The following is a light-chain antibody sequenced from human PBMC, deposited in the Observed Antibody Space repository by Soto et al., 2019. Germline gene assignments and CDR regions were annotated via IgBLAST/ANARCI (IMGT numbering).Light chain of an antibody. V-gene: IGLV2-14*01. CDR3: GSYLGSSTLSGV. CDR1: TSDAGGYDY. J-gene: IGLJ1*01. CDR2: DVS. Sequence: QSALTQPASVSGSPVQSITVSCTGTTSDAGGYDYVAWYQQHPGKAPKLMIYDVSSRPSGVSNRFSGSKSGNTACLTISGLQAEDEADYYCGSYLGSSTLSGVFGTGTKLTVL.